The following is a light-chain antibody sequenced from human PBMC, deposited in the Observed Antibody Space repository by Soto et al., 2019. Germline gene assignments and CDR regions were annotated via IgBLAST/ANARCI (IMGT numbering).Light chain of an antibody. V-gene: IGLV1-40*01. Sequence: QSVLTQPPSVSGAPGQRVTISCTGSSSNIGAGYDVHWYQQLPGTAPKLLIYANTNRPSGVPGRFSGSKSGTSASLAITGLQAEDEADYYCQSYDSRLSGYVFGTGTKLTVL. CDR1: SSNIGAGYD. CDR2: ANT. J-gene: IGLJ1*01. CDR3: QSYDSRLSGYV.